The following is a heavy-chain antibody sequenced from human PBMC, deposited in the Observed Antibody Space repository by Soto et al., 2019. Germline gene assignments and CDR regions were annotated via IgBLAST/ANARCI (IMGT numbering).Heavy chain of an antibody. CDR1: GYSYINYW. CDR3: GRYVDSPVDDSDLDAFDF. CDR2: ICPGDSDT. V-gene: IGHV5-51*01. J-gene: IGHJ3*01. Sequence: GESLKISCEASGYSYINYWIGWVRQMPGKGLEWMGVICPGDSDTRYSPSFQGQVTISADKAISTAYLQWSSLKAPDTAMDCCGRYVDSPVDDSDLDAFDFWGQGTMVTVSS. D-gene: IGHD5-12*01.